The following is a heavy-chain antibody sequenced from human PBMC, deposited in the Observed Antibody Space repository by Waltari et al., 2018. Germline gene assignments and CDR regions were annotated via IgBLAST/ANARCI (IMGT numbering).Heavy chain of an antibody. J-gene: IGHJ3*02. V-gene: IGHV4-38-2*01. CDR1: GYSISSGYY. CDR2: IYHSGST. Sequence: QVQLQESGPGLVKPSETLSLTCAVSGYSISSGYYWGWIRQPPGKGLEWLGSIYHSGSTYYNPSLKSRVTISVDTSKNQFSLKLSSVTAADTAVYYCASLSMVQGVSDAFDIWGQGTMVTVSS. CDR3: ASLSMVQGVSDAFDI. D-gene: IGHD3-10*01.